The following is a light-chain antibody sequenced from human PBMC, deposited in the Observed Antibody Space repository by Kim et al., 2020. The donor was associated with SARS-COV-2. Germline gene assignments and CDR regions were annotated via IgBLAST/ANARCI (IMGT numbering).Light chain of an antibody. V-gene: IGKV3-20*01. Sequence: EIVLTQSPGTLSLSPGERATLSCRASQSLSSSYLAWYQQKPGQAPRLLIHGAFRRATGIPDRISGSGSGTDFTLTISRLEPEDFAVYYCQQYDSSPYTFGQGTKLEI. CDR3: QQYDSSPYT. J-gene: IGKJ2*01. CDR1: QSLSSSY. CDR2: GAF.